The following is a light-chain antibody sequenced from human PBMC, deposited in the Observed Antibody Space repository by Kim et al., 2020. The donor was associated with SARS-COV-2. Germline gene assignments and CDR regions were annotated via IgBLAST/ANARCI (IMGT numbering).Light chain of an antibody. CDR2: DAS. J-gene: IGKJ1*01. CDR1: QSINIW. V-gene: IGKV1-5*01. CDR3: QEYKSDSWT. Sequence: GDRVTITCRASQSINIWLAWYQQKPRKAPNLLIYDASNLETGVPSTFSGSGSETQFTLTISSLQPDDFATYYCQEYKSDSWTFGQGTKVDIK.